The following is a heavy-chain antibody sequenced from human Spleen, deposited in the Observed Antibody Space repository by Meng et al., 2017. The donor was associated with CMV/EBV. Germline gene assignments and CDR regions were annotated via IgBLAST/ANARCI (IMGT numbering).Heavy chain of an antibody. V-gene: IGHV1-69-2*01. D-gene: IGHD1-1*01. J-gene: IGHJ4*02. Sequence: KIYCGVSGYNFRDYKIHWVQQAPGKGLEWMGLADPKNGETTYAENFLGRITMSADTSTDTAYMEMNSLKFEDTAVYFCATAYEQLGFWGQGTLVTVSS. CDR1: GYNFRDYK. CDR3: ATAYEQLGF. CDR2: ADPKNGET.